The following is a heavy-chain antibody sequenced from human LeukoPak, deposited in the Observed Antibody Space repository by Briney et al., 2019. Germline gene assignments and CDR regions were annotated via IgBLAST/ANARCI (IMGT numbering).Heavy chain of an antibody. D-gene: IGHD3-22*01. Sequence: GGSLRLSCAASGFVFSTYGMHCVRQAPGKGLEWVAVIWDDGSNQYYVDSVRGRFTISRDNSKNTLYLQMNSLRAEDTAVYYCARDGGYHDSSGYYHSYYFDYWGQGTLVTVSS. CDR2: IWDDGSNQ. V-gene: IGHV3-33*01. J-gene: IGHJ4*02. CDR3: ARDGGYHDSSGYYHSYYFDY. CDR1: GFVFSTYG.